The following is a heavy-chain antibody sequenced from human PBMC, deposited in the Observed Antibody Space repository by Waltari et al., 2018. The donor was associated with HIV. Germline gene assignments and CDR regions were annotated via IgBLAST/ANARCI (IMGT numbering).Heavy chain of an antibody. CDR1: GGSISNSNYF. D-gene: IGHD1-26*01. CDR3: ARHALRVGASYWYFDL. V-gene: IGHV4-39*01. J-gene: IGHJ2*01. CDR2: IYYSGRG. Sequence: QLQLQESGPGLVKPSETLSLTCTVSGGSISNSNYFWGWIRQHPGKGMEWIGRIYYSGRGYYTPALKSRVTISVDTSKNQFSLKLSSVTATDTAVYYCARHALRVGASYWYFDLWGRGTLVTVSS.